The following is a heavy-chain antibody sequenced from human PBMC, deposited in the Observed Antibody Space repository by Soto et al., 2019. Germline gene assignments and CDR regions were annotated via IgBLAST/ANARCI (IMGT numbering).Heavy chain of an antibody. J-gene: IGHJ6*02. D-gene: IGHD2-2*01. CDR3: ATAGYCSSTSCYGHFYYFYGMDV. CDR1: GFTFSSRA. CDR2: IDGTGSST. V-gene: IGHV3-23*01. Sequence: EVHLLESGGGLVQPGGSLRLSCAASGFTFSSRAMSWVRQAPGKGLEWVSSIDGTGSSTYYADSVKGRFTISRDNSENTLYLQMNSLRVEDTAVYYCATAGYCSSTSCYGHFYYFYGMDVWGQGTTVTVSS.